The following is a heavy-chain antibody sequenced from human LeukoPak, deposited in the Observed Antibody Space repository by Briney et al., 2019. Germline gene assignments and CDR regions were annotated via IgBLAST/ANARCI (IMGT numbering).Heavy chain of an antibody. CDR3: ARRQSGSNPQAFDI. Sequence: GESLKISCKGSGYSFTIYGIGWVRQMPGKGLEWMGLIYPGDSDTRYSPSFQGQVTMSADKSISTAYLQWSSLKASDTAMYYCARRQSGSNPQAFDIWGQGTMVSVSS. CDR1: GYSFTIYG. CDR2: IYPGDSDT. D-gene: IGHD3-10*01. J-gene: IGHJ3*02. V-gene: IGHV5-51*01.